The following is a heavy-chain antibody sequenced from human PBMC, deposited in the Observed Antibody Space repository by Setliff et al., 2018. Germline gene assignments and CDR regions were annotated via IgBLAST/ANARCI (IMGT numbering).Heavy chain of an antibody. CDR1: GFTFSNYW. Sequence: PGGSLRLSCAASGFTFSNYWMSWVRQAPGKGLEWVANIKEDGSEKYYADSAEGRFTISRDNAKSTLYLQMNSLRAEDTAVYYCARDVFCSGGSCDNWFDPWGQGTLVTV. D-gene: IGHD2-15*01. CDR3: ARDVFCSGGSCDNWFDP. CDR2: IKEDGSEK. V-gene: IGHV3-7*01. J-gene: IGHJ5*02.